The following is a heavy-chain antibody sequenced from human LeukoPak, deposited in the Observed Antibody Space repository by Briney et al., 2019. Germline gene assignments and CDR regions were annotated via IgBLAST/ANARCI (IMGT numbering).Heavy chain of an antibody. D-gene: IGHD1-1*01. CDR3: ARGRPGTGYYYFDL. CDR2: IHYTGST. J-gene: IGHJ2*01. CDR1: GGSYSGYY. V-gene: IGHV4-34*01. Sequence: SETLSLTCAVYGGSYSGYYWSWIRQPPGKGLEWVGEIHYTGSTNYKPSLKRRAAILGDTSKNQISLKLTSVTAADTALYYCARGRPGTGYYYFDLWGRGTLVTVSS.